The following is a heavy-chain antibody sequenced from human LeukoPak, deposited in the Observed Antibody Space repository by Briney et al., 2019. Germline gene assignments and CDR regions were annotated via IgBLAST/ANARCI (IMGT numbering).Heavy chain of an antibody. CDR3: ASAMATISQIYY. CDR1: GFTFSSYG. Sequence: GGSLRLSCAASGFTFSSYGMHWVRQAPGKGLEWVAVITCDRSNKCYADSVKGRFTISRDNSKNTLYLQMNSLRAEDTAVYYCASAMATISQIYYWGQGTLVTVS. CDR2: ITCDRSNK. J-gene: IGHJ4*02. D-gene: IGHD5-12*01. V-gene: IGHV3-30*03.